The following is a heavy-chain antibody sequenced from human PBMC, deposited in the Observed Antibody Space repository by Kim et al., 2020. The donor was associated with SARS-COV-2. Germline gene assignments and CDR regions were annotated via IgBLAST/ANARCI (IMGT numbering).Heavy chain of an antibody. CDR2: IKKDGSGT. Sequence: GGSLRLSCAVSGFTFSSYWMSWVRQAPGKGLEWVANIKKDGSGTYYADSVKGRFTISRDNAKNSLYLQLNSLRGEDTAVYYCAREYYSGGSCYGSDYWGRGTLVTVSS. D-gene: IGHD2-15*01. CDR3: AREYYSGGSCYGSDY. V-gene: IGHV3-7*01. CDR1: GFTFSSYW. J-gene: IGHJ4*02.